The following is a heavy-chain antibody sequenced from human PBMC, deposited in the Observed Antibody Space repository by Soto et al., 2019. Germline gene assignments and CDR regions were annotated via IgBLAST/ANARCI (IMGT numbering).Heavy chain of an antibody. D-gene: IGHD3-22*01. CDR2: MNPNSGKT. V-gene: IGHV1-8*01. CDR1: GYTFTSYD. Sequence: QVQLLQSGAEVKKPGASVKVSCKASGYTFTSYDSNWVRQATGQGLGWMGWMNPNSGKTGYAQQFQGRVTKTRNTSISTAYMELSSLRSEDTAVYYCARGDSSGYDYYYYGMAVWGQGTTVTVSS. CDR3: ARGDSSGYDYYYYGMAV. J-gene: IGHJ6*02.